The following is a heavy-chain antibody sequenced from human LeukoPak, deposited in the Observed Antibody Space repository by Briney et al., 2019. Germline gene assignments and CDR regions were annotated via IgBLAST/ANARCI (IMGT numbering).Heavy chain of an antibody. D-gene: IGHD1-26*01. V-gene: IGHV4-34*01. J-gene: IGHJ5*02. CDR1: GGPFTNHY. Sequence: SETLSLTCAVYGGPFTNHYWSWIRQSPGKGLEWIGEINHRRNANYNPSLQSRVTISVDPSKNQFSLTLRSVTAADTAVYYCARHKIRWGATREGNWFDPWGQGTLVTVSS. CDR2: INHRRNA. CDR3: ARHKIRWGATREGNWFDP.